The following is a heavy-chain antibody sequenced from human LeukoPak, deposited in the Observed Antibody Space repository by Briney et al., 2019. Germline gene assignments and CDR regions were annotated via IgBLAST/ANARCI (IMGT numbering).Heavy chain of an antibody. CDR2: IGIIAGST. Sequence: GGSLRLSCEASGSTVDNYAMSGGRQAPGKGLERVSAIGIIAGSTYYADAVKGRFTISRDNSMKTVILQMNRLRVEATAVYYCAKDRWEITIGDAFGFWGQGTKVAVSS. CDR1: GSTVDNYA. V-gene: IGHV3-23*01. J-gene: IGHJ3*01. D-gene: IGHD3-3*01. CDR3: AKDRWEITIGDAFGF.